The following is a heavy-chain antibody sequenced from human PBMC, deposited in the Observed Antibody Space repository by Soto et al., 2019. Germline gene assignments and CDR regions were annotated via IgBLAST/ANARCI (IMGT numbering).Heavy chain of an antibody. Sequence: SLRLSCAASGFTFSSYEMNWVRQAPGKGLERVSYISSGGTTIYYADSVTGRFTFSRDNAKNSLYLQMHSLRAEDTAVYYCAREDGTDAFDIWGQGTMVTVSS. CDR3: AREDGTDAFDI. J-gene: IGHJ3*02. CDR2: ISSGGTTI. V-gene: IGHV3-48*03. CDR1: GFTFSSYE.